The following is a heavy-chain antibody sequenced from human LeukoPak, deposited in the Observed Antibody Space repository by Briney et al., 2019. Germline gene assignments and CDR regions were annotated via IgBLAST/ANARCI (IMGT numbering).Heavy chain of an antibody. Sequence: ASVKVSCKASGYTFTSYDINWVRQATGQGLEWMGWMNPNSGNTGYAQKFQGRVTITRSTSISTAYMELSSLRSEDTAVYYCARGARQRGFDYWGQGTLVAVSS. CDR2: MNPNSGNT. V-gene: IGHV1-8*03. J-gene: IGHJ4*02. CDR3: ARGARQRGFDY. D-gene: IGHD6-6*01. CDR1: GYTFTSYD.